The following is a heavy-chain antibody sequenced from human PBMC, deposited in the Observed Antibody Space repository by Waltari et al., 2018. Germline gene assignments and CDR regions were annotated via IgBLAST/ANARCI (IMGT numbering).Heavy chain of an antibody. D-gene: IGHD3-10*01. J-gene: IGHJ6*03. CDR2: IIPMFGRT. V-gene: IGHV1-69*12. Sequence: QVQLVQSGAEVKKPGSSVKVSCKASGGTFGSYAISWVRQAPGQGLEWMGGIIPMFGRTNYPQKLQDRVKITADESTSIAYMELSGLRFEDTAVYFCARGGGRGGSFSFHMDVWGKGTTVTISS. CDR3: ARGGGRGGSFSFHMDV. CDR1: GGTFGSYA.